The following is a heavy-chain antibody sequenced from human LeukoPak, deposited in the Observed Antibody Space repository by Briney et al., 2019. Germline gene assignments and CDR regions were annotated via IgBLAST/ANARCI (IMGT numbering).Heavy chain of an antibody. V-gene: IGHV5-51*01. CDR3: ARHGIFHYYDSSGDQAFDI. CDR2: IYPGDSDT. Sequence: PGESLQISCKGSGYSFTSYWIGWVRQMPGKGLEWMGIIYPGDSDTRYSPSFQGQVTISADKSISTAYLQWSSLKASDTAMYYCARHGIFHYYDSSGDQAFDIWGQGTMVTVSS. J-gene: IGHJ3*02. D-gene: IGHD3-22*01. CDR1: GYSFTSYW.